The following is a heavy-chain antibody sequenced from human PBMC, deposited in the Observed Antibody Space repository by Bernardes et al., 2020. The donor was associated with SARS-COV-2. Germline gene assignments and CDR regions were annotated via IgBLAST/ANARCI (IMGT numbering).Heavy chain of an antibody. CDR3: AKDWVVVVPAGAIVGMDV. CDR1: GFTFSSYG. D-gene: IGHD2-2*01. Sequence: GGSLRLSCAASGFTFSSYGMHWVRQAPGKGLEWVAIISYDGSNKYYADSVKGRFTISRDNSKNTLYLQMNSLRAEDTAVYYCAKDWVVVVPAGAIVGMDVWGQGTTVTVSS. J-gene: IGHJ6*02. V-gene: IGHV3-30*18. CDR2: ISYDGSNK.